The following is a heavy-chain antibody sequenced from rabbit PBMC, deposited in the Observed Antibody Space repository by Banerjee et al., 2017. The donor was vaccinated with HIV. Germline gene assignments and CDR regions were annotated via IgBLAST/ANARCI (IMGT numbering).Heavy chain of an antibody. CDR3: ARGPYAPYAAATYFAL. CDR2: IYAGSSGST. J-gene: IGHJ4*01. D-gene: IGHD6-1*01. Sequence: QSLEESGGDLVKPGASLTLTCTASGFSFSSAYYMCWVRQAPGKGLEWIACIYAGSSGSTYYASWAKGRFTISKTSSTTVTLQMTSLTAADTATYFCARGPYAPYAAATYFALWGQGTLVTVS. V-gene: IGHV1S40*01. CDR1: GFSFSSAYY.